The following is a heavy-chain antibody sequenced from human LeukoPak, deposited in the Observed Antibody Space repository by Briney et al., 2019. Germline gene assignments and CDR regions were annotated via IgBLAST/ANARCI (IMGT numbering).Heavy chain of an antibody. D-gene: IGHD6-19*01. CDR2: ISYDGSNK. CDR3: AKDRYASSGWYGGCYYGMDV. V-gene: IGHV3-30*18. J-gene: IGHJ6*02. CDR1: GFTFSSYG. Sequence: GGSLRLSCAASGFTFSSYGMHWVRQAPGKGLEWVAVISYDGSNKYYADSVKGRFTISRDNSKTTLYLQMNSLRAEDTAVYYCAKDRYASSGWYGGCYYGMDVWGQGTTVTVSS.